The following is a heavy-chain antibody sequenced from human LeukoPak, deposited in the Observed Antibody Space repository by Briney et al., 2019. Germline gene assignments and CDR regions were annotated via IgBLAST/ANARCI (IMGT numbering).Heavy chain of an antibody. CDR2: ISSSSTI. V-gene: IGHV3-48*01. D-gene: IGHD5-18*01. J-gene: IGHJ4*02. Sequence: PGGSLRLSCAASGFTFSSYSMNWVRQAPGKGLEWVSYISSSSTIYYADSVKGRFTISRDNAKNSLYLQMNSLRAEDTAVYYCAREGRLWLRSSRRPFDYWGQGTLVTVSS. CDR1: GFTFSSYS. CDR3: AREGRLWLRSSRRPFDY.